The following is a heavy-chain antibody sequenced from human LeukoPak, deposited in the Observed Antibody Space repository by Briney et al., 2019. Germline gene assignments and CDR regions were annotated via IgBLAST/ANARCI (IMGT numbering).Heavy chain of an antibody. Sequence: PGGSLRLSCAASGFTFSSYSMNWVRQAPGKGLEWVSSISSSSYIYYAGSVKGRFTISRDNAKNSLYLQMNSLRAEDTAVYYCAELGITMIGGVWGKGTTVTISS. CDR1: GFTFSSYS. V-gene: IGHV3-21*01. CDR3: AELGITMIGGV. CDR2: ISSSSYI. J-gene: IGHJ6*04. D-gene: IGHD3-10*02.